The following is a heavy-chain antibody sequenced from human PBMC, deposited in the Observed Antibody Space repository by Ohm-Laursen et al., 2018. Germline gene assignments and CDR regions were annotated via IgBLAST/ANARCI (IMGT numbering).Heavy chain of an antibody. CDR3: ASVVTSMNFPRGAFDI. CDR1: GGTFSSYA. Sequence: ASVKVSCKASGGTFSSYAISWVRQAPGQGLEWMGGIIPIFGTANYAQKFQGRVTITADESTSTAYMELSSLRSEDTAVYYCASVVTSMNFPRGAFDIWGQGTMVTVSS. CDR2: IIPIFGTA. D-gene: IGHD4-23*01. J-gene: IGHJ3*02. V-gene: IGHV1-69*13.